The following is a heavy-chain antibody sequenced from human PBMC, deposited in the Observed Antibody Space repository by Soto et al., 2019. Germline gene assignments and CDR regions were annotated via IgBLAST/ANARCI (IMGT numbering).Heavy chain of an antibody. CDR2: TNNDGSAT. CDR1: GFGFSSYW. Sequence: QAGGSLRLSCAASGFGFSSYWMHWVRQAPGKGLVWVSRTNNDGSATTYADSVRGRFTSFRDNAKNTLFLQMTSLGVEDTAVYYCAREMAIISLGAFDIWGEGTMVTVSS. J-gene: IGHJ3*02. CDR3: AREMAIISLGAFDI. V-gene: IGHV3-74*01. D-gene: IGHD2-21*01.